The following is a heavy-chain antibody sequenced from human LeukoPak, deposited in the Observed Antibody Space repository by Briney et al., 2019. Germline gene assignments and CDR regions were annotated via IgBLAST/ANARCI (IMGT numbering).Heavy chain of an antibody. CDR1: GGSISSGDYY. CDR2: IYYSGST. Sequence: SETLSLTCTVSGGSISSGDYYWSWIRQPPGKDLEWIGYIYYSGSTYYNPSLKSRVTISVDTSKNQFSLKLSSVTAADTAVYYCARAYCSSTSCYEAWFDPWGQGTLVTVSS. J-gene: IGHJ5*02. V-gene: IGHV4-30-4*01. CDR3: ARAYCSSTSCYEAWFDP. D-gene: IGHD2-2*01.